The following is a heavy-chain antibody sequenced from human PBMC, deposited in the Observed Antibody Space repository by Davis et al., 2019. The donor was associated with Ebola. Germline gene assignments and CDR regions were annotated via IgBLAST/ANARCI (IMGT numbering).Heavy chain of an antibody. CDR3: TTTVTRVSGAFDI. CDR2: IRSKANSYAT. Sequence: GESLKISCAASGFTFSGSAMHWIRQASGKGLEWVGRIRSKANSYATAYAASVKGRFTISRDDSKKTAYLQMNSLKTEDTAVYYCTTTVTRVSGAFDIWGQGTMVTVSS. D-gene: IGHD4-17*01. V-gene: IGHV3-73*01. J-gene: IGHJ3*02. CDR1: GFTFSGSA.